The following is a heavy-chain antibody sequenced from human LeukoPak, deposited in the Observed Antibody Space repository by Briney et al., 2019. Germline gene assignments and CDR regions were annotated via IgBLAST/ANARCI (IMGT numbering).Heavy chain of an antibody. Sequence: SVKVSCKASGGTFSSYAISWVRQAPGQGLEWMGGIIPIFGTANYAQKFQGRVTITADESTSTAYMELSSLRSEDTAVYYCARVGRYSSSSHWWTAALGWGQGTLVTVSS. CDR3: ARVGRYSSSSHWWTAALG. CDR1: GGTFSSYA. J-gene: IGHJ4*02. V-gene: IGHV1-69*13. CDR2: IIPIFGTA. D-gene: IGHD6-6*01.